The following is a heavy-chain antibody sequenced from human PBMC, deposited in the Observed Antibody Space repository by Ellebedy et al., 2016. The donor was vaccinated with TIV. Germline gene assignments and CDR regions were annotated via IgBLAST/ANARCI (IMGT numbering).Heavy chain of an antibody. V-gene: IGHV3-21*01. CDR3: YVMGPTTTKATYLDS. Sequence: GESLKISCAATGFTFDRNAMHWVRQAPGKGLQWVSSISGSSHYILYADSVRGRFTISRDNAKKSVTLQMSSLRYEDTAVYHCYVMGPTTTKATYLDSWGQGTLVTVSS. J-gene: IGHJ4*02. CDR2: ISGSSHYI. CDR1: GFTFDRNA. D-gene: IGHD1-1*01.